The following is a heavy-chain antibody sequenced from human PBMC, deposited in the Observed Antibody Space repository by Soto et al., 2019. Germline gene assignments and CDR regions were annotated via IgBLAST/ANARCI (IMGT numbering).Heavy chain of an antibody. CDR3: AKRPENSSGWLDD. CDR1: GFTFRTCA. Sequence: EVQLLESGGGLVRPGGSLRLSCAASGFTFRTCAMRWVRQAPGKGLEWISGISASGGSTFYADSVQGRFTISRDNSESTLLLQMKSLRAEDTAIYYCAKRPENSSGWLDDWGQGTLVTVSS. J-gene: IGHJ4*02. CDR2: ISASGGST. V-gene: IGHV3-23*01. D-gene: IGHD6-19*01.